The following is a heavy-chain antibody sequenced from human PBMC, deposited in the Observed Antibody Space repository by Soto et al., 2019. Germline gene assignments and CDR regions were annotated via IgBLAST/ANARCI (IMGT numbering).Heavy chain of an antibody. D-gene: IGHD6-19*01. V-gene: IGHV1-69*01. CDR1: GGTFSSYA. CDR2: IIPNCGTA. J-gene: IGHJ6*02. Sequence: QVQLVQSGAEVKKPGSSVKVSCKASGGTFSSYAISWVRQAPGQGLEWMGGIIPNCGTANYAQKFQGRVTITADESTSTAYMELSRLRSEDTAVYYCARPYSSGWGDYYGMDVWGQGTTVTVSS. CDR3: ARPYSSGWGDYYGMDV.